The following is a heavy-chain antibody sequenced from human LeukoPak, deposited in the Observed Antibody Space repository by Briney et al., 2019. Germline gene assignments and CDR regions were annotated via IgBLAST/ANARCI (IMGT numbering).Heavy chain of an antibody. V-gene: IGHV3-30*03. Sequence: PGRSLRLSCAASGFTFSSYGMHWVRQAPGKGLEWVAVISYDGSNKYYADSVKGRFTISRDNAKNSLYLQMNSLRAEDTAVYYCARESGSYDYWGQGTLVTVSS. CDR2: ISYDGSNK. D-gene: IGHD1-26*01. J-gene: IGHJ4*02. CDR1: GFTFSSYG. CDR3: ARESGSYDY.